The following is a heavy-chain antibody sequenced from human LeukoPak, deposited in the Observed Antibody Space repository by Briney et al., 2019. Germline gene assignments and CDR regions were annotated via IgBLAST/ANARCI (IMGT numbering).Heavy chain of an antibody. V-gene: IGHV1-69*01. CDR3: ARGGGDIVVVPAAIAPFDY. CDR2: IIPIFGTA. J-gene: IGHJ4*02. CDR1: GGTFSSYA. Sequence: GSSVKVSCKACGGTFSSYAISWVRQAPGQGLEWMGGIIPIFGTANYAQKFQGRVTITADESTSTAYMELSSLRSEDTAVYYCARGGGDIVVVPAAIAPFDYWGQGTLVTVSS. D-gene: IGHD2-2*02.